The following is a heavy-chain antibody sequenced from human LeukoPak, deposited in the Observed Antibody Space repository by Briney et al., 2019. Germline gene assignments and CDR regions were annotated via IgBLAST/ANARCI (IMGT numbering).Heavy chain of an antibody. CDR1: GYTFTSYG. V-gene: IGHV1-18*01. CDR3: ARDGSGTYYPAGVGWFDP. Sequence: ASVKVSCKASGYTFTSYGISWVRQAPGQGLEWMGWISGYNGNTNYAQNLQGRVTMTRDTSTSTAYMELRSLRSDDTAMYYCARDGSGTYYPAGVGWFDPWGQGTLVTVSS. J-gene: IGHJ5*02. CDR2: ISGYNGNT. D-gene: IGHD3-10*01.